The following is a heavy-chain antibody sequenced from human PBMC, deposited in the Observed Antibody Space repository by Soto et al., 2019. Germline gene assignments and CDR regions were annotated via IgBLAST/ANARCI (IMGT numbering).Heavy chain of an antibody. J-gene: IGHJ4*02. D-gene: IGHD3-10*01. V-gene: IGHV4-59*12. CDR2: VHYSGTT. CDR3: ARRWSGTDY. CDR1: GGSISNYY. Sequence: QVQLQESGPGLVKPSETLFLTCTVSGGSISNYYWNWIRQTPGKGLEWIGYVHYSGTTSYNPSLKSRVAILLDTSKNQFSLRLNSVTAADPAVYYCARRWSGTDYWGQGTLVTVSS.